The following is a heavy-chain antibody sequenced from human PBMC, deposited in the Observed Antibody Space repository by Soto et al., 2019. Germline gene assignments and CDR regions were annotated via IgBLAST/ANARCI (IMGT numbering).Heavy chain of an antibody. D-gene: IGHD6-25*01. CDR2: ISAYNGNT. V-gene: IGHV1-18*04. CDR3: ARESATPNYYYGMDV. CDR1: GYTFTSYG. J-gene: IGHJ6*02. Sequence: GASVKVSCKASGYTFTSYGISWVRQAPGQGLEWMGWISAYNGNTNYAQKLQGRVTMTADTSTSTAYMELRSLRSDDTAVYYCARESATPNYYYGMDVWGQGTTVTVSS.